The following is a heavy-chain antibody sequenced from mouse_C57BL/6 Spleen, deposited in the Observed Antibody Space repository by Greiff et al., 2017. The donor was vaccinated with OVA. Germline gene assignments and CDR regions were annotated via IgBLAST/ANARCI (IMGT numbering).Heavy chain of an antibody. CDR3: ARRSTVVYFGY. CDR2: ISSGSSTI. D-gene: IGHD1-1*01. Sequence: EVQRVESGGGLVKPGGSLKLSCAASGFTFSDYGMHWVRQAPEKGLEWVAYISSGSSTIYYADTVKGRFTISRDNAQNTLSLQMTSLRSEDTAMXYCARRSTVVYFGYWGQGTTLTVSS. CDR1: GFTFSDYG. J-gene: IGHJ2*01. V-gene: IGHV5-17*01.